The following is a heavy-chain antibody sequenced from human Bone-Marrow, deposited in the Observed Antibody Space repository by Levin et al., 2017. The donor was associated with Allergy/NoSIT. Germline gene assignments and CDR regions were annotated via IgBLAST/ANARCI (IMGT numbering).Heavy chain of an antibody. D-gene: IGHD3-10*01. CDR1: GVSVSNNTYS. CDR3: ARVLPVSLYYFDF. Sequence: SETLSLKCSVSGVSVSNNTYSWSWIRQPPGKGLEWIGYIHNAGSTNYNPSLKSRVTISVDTSKNQFSLRLNSVTAADTAMYYCARVLPVSLYYFDFWGQGTLVTVSS. CDR2: IHNAGST. V-gene: IGHV4-61*01. J-gene: IGHJ4*02.